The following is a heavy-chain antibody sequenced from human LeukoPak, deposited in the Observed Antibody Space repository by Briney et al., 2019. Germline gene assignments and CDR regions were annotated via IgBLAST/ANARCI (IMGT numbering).Heavy chain of an antibody. J-gene: IGHJ4*02. CDR2: IWYDGSNK. Sequence: PGGSLRLSCAASGFTFSNYGMHWVRQAPGKGLEWVAIIWYDGSNKYYADSVKGRFTISRDNSKNTLYLQMNSLRAEDTAVYYCARDRDVYSSRWNRNFAYWSQGTLVTVSA. D-gene: IGHD6-13*01. CDR1: GFTFSNYG. V-gene: IGHV3-33*01. CDR3: ARDRDVYSSRWNRNFAY.